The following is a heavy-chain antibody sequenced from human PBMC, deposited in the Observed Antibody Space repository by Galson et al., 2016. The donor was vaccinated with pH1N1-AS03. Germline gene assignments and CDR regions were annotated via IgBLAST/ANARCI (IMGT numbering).Heavy chain of an antibody. CDR2: IHHTESETA. D-gene: IGHD6-13*01. V-gene: IGHV4-31*03. Sequence: TLSLTCTVSGGSISSGDCYWTWIRQHPGKGLEWIGNIHHTESETAYYNPSLKSRASLSVDTSKNQFSLNLSSVTAADTAVYYCARLPFSITTSGIWEVRWFDPWGQGALVTVSS. CDR1: GGSISSGDCY. J-gene: IGHJ5*02. CDR3: ARLPFSITTSGIWEVRWFDP.